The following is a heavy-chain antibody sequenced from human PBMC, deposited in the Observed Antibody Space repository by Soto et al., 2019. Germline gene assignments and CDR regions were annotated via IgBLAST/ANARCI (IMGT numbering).Heavy chain of an antibody. Sequence: ETLSLTGPVSGASISSYYWNWIRQSPGKGLEWIGYISYSGSTNYNPSLKSRVTITTDTPKNQFSLKLSSVTAADTAVYYCERVVYDSSGYGFFDYWGQGTLVTVSS. V-gene: IGHV4-59*01. CDR3: ERVVYDSSGYGFFDY. J-gene: IGHJ4*02. D-gene: IGHD3-22*01. CDR1: GASISSYY. CDR2: ISYSGST.